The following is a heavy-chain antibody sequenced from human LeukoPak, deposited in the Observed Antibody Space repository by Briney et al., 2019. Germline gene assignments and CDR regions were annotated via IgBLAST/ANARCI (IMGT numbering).Heavy chain of an antibody. V-gene: IGHV4-39*01. Sequence: SETLSLTCTVSGGSISSSSYYWGWIRQPPGKGLEWIGSIYYSGSTYYNPSLKSRVTISVDTSKNQFSLKLCSVTAADTAVYYCARPRREWLPMGDYFDYWGQGTLVTVSS. CDR2: IYYSGST. CDR1: GGSISSSSYY. J-gene: IGHJ4*02. CDR3: ARPRREWLPMGDYFDY. D-gene: IGHD3-3*01.